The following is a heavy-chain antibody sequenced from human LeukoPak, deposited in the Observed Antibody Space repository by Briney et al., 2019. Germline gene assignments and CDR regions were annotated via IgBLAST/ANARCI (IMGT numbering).Heavy chain of an antibody. CDR1: GYSFTSYW. D-gene: IGHD3-22*01. Sequence: GESLKISCKGSGYSFTSYWIGWVRQMPGKGLEWMGIIYPGDSDTRYSPSFQGQVTISADKSISTAYLQWSSLKASDTAMYYCARLHYDSSGYYFSAFDIWGQGTMVTVSS. CDR3: ARLHYDSSGYYFSAFDI. CDR2: IYPGDSDT. V-gene: IGHV5-51*01. J-gene: IGHJ3*02.